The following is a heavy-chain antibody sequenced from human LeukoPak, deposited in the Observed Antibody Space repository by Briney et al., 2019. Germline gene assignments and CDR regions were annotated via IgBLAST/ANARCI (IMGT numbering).Heavy chain of an antibody. V-gene: IGHV4-4*07. CDR1: GGSISSYY. CDR2: IYTSGST. J-gene: IGHJ4*02. Sequence: PSETLSLTCTVSGGSISSYYWSWIRQPAGKGLEWIGRIYTSGSTNYNPSLKSRVTMSVDTSKNQFSLKLSSVTAADTAVYYCARGGRRQQQYYFDYWGQGTLVTVSS. D-gene: IGHD6-13*01. CDR3: ARGGRRQQQYYFDY.